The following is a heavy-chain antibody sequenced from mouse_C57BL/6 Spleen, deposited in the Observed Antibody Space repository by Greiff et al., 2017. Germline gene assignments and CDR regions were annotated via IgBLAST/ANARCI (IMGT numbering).Heavy chain of an antibody. CDR3: TTITTVVDGYFDY. D-gene: IGHD1-1*01. Sequence: EVQLQQSGAELVRPGASVKLSCTASGFNIKDYYMHWVKQRPEQGLEWIGRIDPEDGDTEYAPKFQGKATMTADTSSNTAYLQLSSLTSEDTAVYYCTTITTVVDGYFDYWGQGTTLTVSS. J-gene: IGHJ2*01. CDR2: IDPEDGDT. CDR1: GFNIKDYY. V-gene: IGHV14-1*01.